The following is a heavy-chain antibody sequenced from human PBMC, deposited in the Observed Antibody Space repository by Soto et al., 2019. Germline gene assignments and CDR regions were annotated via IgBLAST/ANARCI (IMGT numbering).Heavy chain of an antibody. V-gene: IGHV1-69*13. D-gene: IGHD4-17*01. J-gene: IGHJ6*02. CDR1: GGTFSSYA. Sequence: ASVKVSCKASGGTFSSYAISWVRQAPGQGLEWMGGIIPIFGTANYAQKFQGRVTITADESTSTAYMELSSLRSEDTAVYYCARDSTVSSTQYYYYYYGMDVWGQGTTVTFSS. CDR2: IIPIFGTA. CDR3: ARDSTVSSTQYYYYYYGMDV.